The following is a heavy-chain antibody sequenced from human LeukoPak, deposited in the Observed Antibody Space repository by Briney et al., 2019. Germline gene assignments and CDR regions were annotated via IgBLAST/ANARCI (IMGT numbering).Heavy chain of an antibody. Sequence: SQTLSLTCAISGDSVSSNSAAWNWIRQSPSRGLEWLGRTYYRSKWYNDYAVSVKSRITINPDTSKNQFSLQLNSVTPEDTAVYYCAGDRYSGSYYGYNWFDPWGQGTLVTVSS. CDR2: TYYRSKWYN. D-gene: IGHD1-26*01. V-gene: IGHV6-1*01. CDR3: AGDRYSGSYYGYNWFDP. CDR1: GDSVSSNSAA. J-gene: IGHJ5*02.